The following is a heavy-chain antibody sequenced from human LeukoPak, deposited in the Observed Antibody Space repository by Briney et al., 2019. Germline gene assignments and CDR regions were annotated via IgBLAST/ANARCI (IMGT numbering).Heavy chain of an antibody. V-gene: IGHV3-74*01. CDR1: GFTFSSYW. D-gene: IGHD4-17*01. J-gene: IGHJ1*01. Sequence: PGGSLRLSCAASGFTFSSYWMHWVRQAPGKGLVWVSRINSDGSSTSYADSVKGRFTISRDNAKNTLYLQMNSLGAEDTAVYYCARDPYAHDYGDYNEYFQHWGQGTLVTVSS. CDR2: INSDGSST. CDR3: ARDPYAHDYGDYNEYFQH.